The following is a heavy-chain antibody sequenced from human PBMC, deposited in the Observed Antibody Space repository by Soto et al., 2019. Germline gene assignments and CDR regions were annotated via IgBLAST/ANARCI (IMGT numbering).Heavy chain of an antibody. Sequence: ASVKVSCKASGYTFTSYDINWVRQATGQGLEWMGWMNPNSGNTGYAQKFQGRVTMTRNTSISTAYMELSSLRSEDTAVYYCARSDCSGAGCYDYFEYWGQGTLVTVSS. CDR1: GYTFTSYD. V-gene: IGHV1-8*01. CDR2: MNPNSGNT. J-gene: IGHJ4*02. CDR3: ARSDCSGAGCYDYFEY. D-gene: IGHD2-15*01.